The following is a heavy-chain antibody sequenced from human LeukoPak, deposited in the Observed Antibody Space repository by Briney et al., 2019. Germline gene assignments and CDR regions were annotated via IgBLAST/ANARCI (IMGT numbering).Heavy chain of an antibody. CDR1: GFTFSSYA. D-gene: IGHD3-22*01. V-gene: IGHV3-23*01. Sequence: GGSLRLSCAASGFTFSSYAMSWVRQAPGKGLEWVSAISGSGGSTYYADSVKGRFTISRDNSKNTLYLQMNSLRAEDTAVYYCANQDYYDSSGYYHHAIDYWGQGTLVTVSS. CDR2: ISGSGGST. CDR3: ANQDYYDSSGYYHHAIDY. J-gene: IGHJ4*02.